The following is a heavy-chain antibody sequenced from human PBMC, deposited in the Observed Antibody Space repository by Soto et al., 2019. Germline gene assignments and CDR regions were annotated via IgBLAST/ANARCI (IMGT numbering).Heavy chain of an antibody. V-gene: IGHV3-74*01. Sequence: PWGSLRLSCAASGFPFSNYVMHWVRQAPGKGLVWVSRVSHDASTTSYADSVKGRFTISRDNSKNTLYLQMNSLRDEDTAVYYCASNVDWVLHAYWGLETPVTAS. J-gene: IGHJ4*02. CDR3: ASNVDWVLHAY. D-gene: IGHD3-9*01. CDR1: GFPFSNYV. CDR2: VSHDASTT.